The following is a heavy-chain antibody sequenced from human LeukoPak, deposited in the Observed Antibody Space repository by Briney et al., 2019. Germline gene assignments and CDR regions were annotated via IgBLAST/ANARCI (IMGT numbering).Heavy chain of an antibody. V-gene: IGHV1-46*01. J-gene: IGHJ6*02. D-gene: IGHD1-26*01. CDR2: INPSGGGT. CDR3: ARDVSSGDLYYGMDV. Sequence: ASVKVSCKASGYTFTSYYMHWVRQAPGQGLEWMGIINPSGGGTSYAQKFQGRVTMTRDTSTSTVYMELSSLRSEDTAVYYCARDVSSGDLYYGMDVWGQGTTVTVSS. CDR1: GYTFTSYY.